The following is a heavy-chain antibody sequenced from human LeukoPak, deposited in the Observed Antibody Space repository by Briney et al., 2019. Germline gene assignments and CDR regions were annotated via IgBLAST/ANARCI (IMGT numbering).Heavy chain of an antibody. CDR2: ISAYNGNT. CDR3: ARDLERRWWSSSAGEFFDY. Sequence: GASVKVSCKASGYTFTSYGISWVRQAPGQGLEWMGWISAYNGNTNYAQKLQGRVTMTTDTSTSTAYMELRSLRSDDTAVYYCARDLERRWWSSSAGEFFDYWGQGTLVTVSS. J-gene: IGHJ4*02. D-gene: IGHD6-6*01. CDR1: GYTFTSYG. V-gene: IGHV1-18*01.